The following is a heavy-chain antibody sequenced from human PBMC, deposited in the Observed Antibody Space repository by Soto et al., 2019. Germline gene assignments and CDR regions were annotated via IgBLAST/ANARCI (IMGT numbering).Heavy chain of an antibody. CDR2: VYYTGAT. D-gene: IGHD3-10*01. Sequence: PSETLSLTCTVSGADGFINSYYWSWIRQPPGQGLEWIGYVYYTGATNYNPSLKSRVTISLDTSKNQFSLNLNSVTAADTAVYYCATGRVYFGSEFWGQGTLVTVS. CDR1: GADGFINSYY. V-gene: IGHV4-59*01. J-gene: IGHJ1*01. CDR3: ATGRVYFGSEF.